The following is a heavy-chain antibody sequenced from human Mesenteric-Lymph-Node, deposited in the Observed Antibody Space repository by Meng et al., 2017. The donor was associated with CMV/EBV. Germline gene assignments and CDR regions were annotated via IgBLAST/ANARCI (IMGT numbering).Heavy chain of an antibody. J-gene: IGHJ4*02. V-gene: IGHV4-34*02. Sequence: HWGQGRLKPSDTLAVPGTVYGGSFSGYYWNWIRQSPEKGLEWIGEINHSGSTTYNPSFTSRIIISVDTSTNQISLNMSSVSAADTAVYYCARGSSYDILTGYFDYWGQGALVTVSS. CDR3: ARGSSYDILTGYFDY. CDR1: GGSFSGYY. CDR2: INHSGST. D-gene: IGHD3-9*01.